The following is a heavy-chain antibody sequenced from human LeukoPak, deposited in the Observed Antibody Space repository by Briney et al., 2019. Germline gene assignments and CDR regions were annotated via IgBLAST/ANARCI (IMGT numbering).Heavy chain of an antibody. V-gene: IGHV1-18*01. J-gene: IGHJ5*02. D-gene: IGHD4-17*01. CDR2: ISAYNGNT. CDR1: RYTFTSYG. Sequence: ASVKVSCKASRYTFTSYGISWVRQAPGQGLEWMGWISAYNGNTNYAQKLQGRVTMTTDTSTSTAYMELRSLRSDDTAVYYCARATTVTLYGNWFDPWGQGTLVTVSS. CDR3: ARATTVTLYGNWFDP.